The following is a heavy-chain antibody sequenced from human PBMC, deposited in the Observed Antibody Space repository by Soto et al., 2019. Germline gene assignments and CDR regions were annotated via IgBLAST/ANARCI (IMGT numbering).Heavy chain of an antibody. Sequence: QLQLQESGPGLVKPSETLSLTCTVSGGSISSTGYYWGWTRQPPGKGLEWIGCISSSGTTYYNPSLKSRVTISIDTSKNQFSLKLTSVTAADTAVYYCAGQVQMRDYFESWGQGTLVTVSS. V-gene: IGHV4-39*01. CDR2: ISSSGTT. J-gene: IGHJ4*02. CDR1: GGSISSTGYY. CDR3: AGQVQMRDYFES.